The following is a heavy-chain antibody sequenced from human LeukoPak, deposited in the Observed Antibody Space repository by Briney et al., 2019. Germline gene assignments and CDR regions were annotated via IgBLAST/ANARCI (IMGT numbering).Heavy chain of an antibody. CDR1: KFTFSSYW. CDR3: ARDANRVGATGASDI. CDR2: IKPDGNDK. Sequence: HPGGSLRLSCAASKFTFSSYWMSWVRQAPGKGLEWVANIKPDGNDKNYLDSVRGRFTISRDNAKNSLYLQMDSLRAEDTAVYYCARDANRVGATGASDIWGQGTMVTVSS. D-gene: IGHD1-26*01. V-gene: IGHV3-7*01. J-gene: IGHJ3*02.